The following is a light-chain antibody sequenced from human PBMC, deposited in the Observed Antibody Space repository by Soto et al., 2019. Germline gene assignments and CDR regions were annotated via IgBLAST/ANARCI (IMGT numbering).Light chain of an antibody. CDR2: GAA. CDR1: QSVGSIY. CDR3: QQYNSWPRT. V-gene: IGKV3-15*01. Sequence: EIVLTQSPGTLSLSPGERATLSCRASQSVGSIYLAWYQQKPGPAPPLLIYGAASSAAGVPATWSGSGGGTEVTLTTSSLQSEDLEVYYCQQYNSWPRTFGQGTRLEIK. J-gene: IGKJ5*01.